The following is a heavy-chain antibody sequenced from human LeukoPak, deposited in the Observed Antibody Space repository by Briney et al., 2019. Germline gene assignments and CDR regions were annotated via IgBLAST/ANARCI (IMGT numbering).Heavy chain of an antibody. CDR2: ISGSGGST. CDR3: VRVGVGTTKDFDY. J-gene: IGHJ4*02. D-gene: IGHD1-26*01. Sequence: GGSLRLSCAASGFTFSSYGMSWVRQALGKGLEWVSAISGSGGSTYYADSVKGRFTISRGDSKNSVFLQMNSLKSEDTAFYYCVRVGVGTTKDFDYWGQGTLVTVSS. CDR1: GFTFSSYG. V-gene: IGHV3-23*01.